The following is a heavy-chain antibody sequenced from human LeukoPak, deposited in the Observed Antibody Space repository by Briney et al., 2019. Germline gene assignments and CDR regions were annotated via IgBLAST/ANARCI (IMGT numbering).Heavy chain of an antibody. CDR2: FYDSGTT. Sequence: PSETLSLTCTVSGFSISSGYYWGWIRQPPGKGLEWIGSFYDSGTTYYNPSLKSRVTISVDTSRNQFSLKLNSVTAADTAVYYCAKSNGYGLIDIWGQGTMVTVSS. CDR3: AKSNGYGLIDI. J-gene: IGHJ3*02. D-gene: IGHD3-10*01. CDR1: GFSISSGYY. V-gene: IGHV4-38-2*02.